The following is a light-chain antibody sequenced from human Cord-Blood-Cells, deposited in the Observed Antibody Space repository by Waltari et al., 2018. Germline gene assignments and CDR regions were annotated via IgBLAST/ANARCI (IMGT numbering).Light chain of an antibody. J-gene: IGLJ1*01. CDR2: DVS. CDR1: SSDVGGYNY. V-gene: IGLV2-14*03. CDR3: SSYTSSSTYV. Sequence: QSALTQPASVSGSPGQSITISCTGTSSDVGGYNYVSWYQQHPGKAPKLMIYDVSNPPSGVSHRFSGATSVNTAFLTISGLQAEDAAYYYCSSYTSSSTYVFGTGTKVTVL.